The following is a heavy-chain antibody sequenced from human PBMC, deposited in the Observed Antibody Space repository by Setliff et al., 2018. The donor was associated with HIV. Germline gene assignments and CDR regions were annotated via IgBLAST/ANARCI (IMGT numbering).Heavy chain of an antibody. V-gene: IGHV3-48*01. CDR1: GFTFSSYS. Sequence: GGSLRLSCAASGFTFSSYSMNWVRQTPGKGLEWISYISSSSNTIYYADSVKGRFTISRDNAKNSLYLQMNSLRLEDTTVYYCARGVGQYCSGSSCSSRFHYYYYYMDVWGKETTVTVSS. CDR2: ISSSSNTI. CDR3: ARGVGQYCSGSSCSSRFHYYYYYMDV. J-gene: IGHJ6*03. D-gene: IGHD2-15*01.